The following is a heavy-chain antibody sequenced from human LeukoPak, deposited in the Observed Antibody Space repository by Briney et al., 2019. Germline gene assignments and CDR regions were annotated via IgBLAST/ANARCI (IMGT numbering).Heavy chain of an antibody. Sequence: ASVRVSCKASGYTFTSYDINWVRQATGQGLEWMGWMNPNSGNTGYAQKFQGRVTITRNTSISTAYMELSSLRSENTAVYYCARGCRGRGTTPLYYFDYWGQGTLVTVSS. CDR3: ARGCRGRGTTPLYYFDY. V-gene: IGHV1-8*03. D-gene: IGHD4-17*01. J-gene: IGHJ4*02. CDR1: GYTFTSYD. CDR2: MNPNSGNT.